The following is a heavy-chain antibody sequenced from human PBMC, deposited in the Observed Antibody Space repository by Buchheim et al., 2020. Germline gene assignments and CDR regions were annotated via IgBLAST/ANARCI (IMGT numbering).Heavy chain of an antibody. D-gene: IGHD2-15*01. CDR3: AKDLYCSGGSCYNWFDP. CDR1: GFTLSSYA. CDR2: ISGSGGST. J-gene: IGHJ5*02. V-gene: IGHV3-23*01. Sequence: EVQLLESGGGLVQPGGSLRLSCAASGFTLSSYAMSWVRQAPGKGLEWVSAISGSGGSTYYADSVKGRFTISRDNSKNTLYLQMNSLRAEDTAVYYCAKDLYCSGGSCYNWFDPWGQGTL.